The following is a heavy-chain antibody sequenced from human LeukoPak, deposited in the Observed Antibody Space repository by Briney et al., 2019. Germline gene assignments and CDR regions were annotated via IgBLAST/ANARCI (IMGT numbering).Heavy chain of an antibody. CDR1: GYTFTVYY. D-gene: IGHD1-26*01. Sequence: AAVKLSCKSSGYTFTVYYMHWVRQAPGQGLEWMGWINPNSGGTNYAQKFQGRVTMTRYTYISTAYMELSRLRSDDAAVYFCVRDLSYSGSFDFDYWGQGIMVTVSS. CDR3: VRDLSYSGSFDFDY. J-gene: IGHJ4*02. V-gene: IGHV1-2*02. CDR2: INPNSGGT.